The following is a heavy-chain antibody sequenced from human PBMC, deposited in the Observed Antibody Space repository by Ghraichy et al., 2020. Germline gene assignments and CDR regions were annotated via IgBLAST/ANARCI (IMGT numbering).Heavy chain of an antibody. CDR1: GFTFSNYA. V-gene: IGHV3-23*01. CDR3: AKHTSCFDY. D-gene: IGHD2-2*01. Sequence: GGSLRLSCAASGFTFSNYAMNWVRQAPGKGLEWVSGISGSGGSTYYADSEKGRFTISRDNSNKTLYLLMKSLRAEDTAVYYYAKHTSCFDYWGQGTLVTVSS. CDR2: ISGSGGST. J-gene: IGHJ4*02.